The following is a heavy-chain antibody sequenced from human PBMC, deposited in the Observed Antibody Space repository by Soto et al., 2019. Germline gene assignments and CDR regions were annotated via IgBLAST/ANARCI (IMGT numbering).Heavy chain of an antibody. J-gene: IGHJ1*01. Sequence: PGGSLRLSCAASGVTFNNYAMNWVRQAPGKGLEWVSTISSSGGSTYYADSVKGRFTISRDNSKNALYLQVNSLRAEDTAVYYCAIGQGSAHHWGQGTLVTVSS. CDR2: ISSSGGST. D-gene: IGHD3-3*01. CDR1: GVTFNNYA. V-gene: IGHV3-23*01. CDR3: AIGQGSAHH.